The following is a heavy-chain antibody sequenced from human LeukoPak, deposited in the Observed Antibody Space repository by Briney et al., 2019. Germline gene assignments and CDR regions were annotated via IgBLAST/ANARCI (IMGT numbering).Heavy chain of an antibody. CDR3: ARGLKNVSFSYYLDV. V-gene: IGHV1-2*02. J-gene: IGHJ6*03. Sequence: ASVKVSCKTSGYAFTGYFIHWVRQVPGQGLEWMGWLNPDSGSTKSAEKFQGRVTMTRDTSVSTAYMDLTSLKSDDAGLYYCARGLKNVSFSYYLDVWGKGTTVTVSS. CDR1: GYAFTGYF. D-gene: IGHD2/OR15-2a*01. CDR2: LNPDSGST.